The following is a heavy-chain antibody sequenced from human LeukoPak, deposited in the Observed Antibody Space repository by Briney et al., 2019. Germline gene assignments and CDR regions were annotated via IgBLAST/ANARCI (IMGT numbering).Heavy chain of an antibody. D-gene: IGHD3-22*01. CDR1: GFTFSSYS. V-gene: IGHV3-21*01. CDR3: ARSSGGYYSNFDY. Sequence: PGGSLRLSCAASGFTFSSYSMNWVRQAPGKGLEWVSSISSSSSYIYYADSVKGRFTISRDNSKNTLYLQMNSLRAEDTAVYYCARSSGGYYSNFDYWGQGTLVTVSS. CDR2: ISSSSSYI. J-gene: IGHJ4*02.